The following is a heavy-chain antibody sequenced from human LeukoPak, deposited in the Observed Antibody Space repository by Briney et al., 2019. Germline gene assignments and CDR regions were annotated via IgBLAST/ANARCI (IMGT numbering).Heavy chain of an antibody. V-gene: IGHV4-39*07. CDR1: GGSISSSSYY. J-gene: IGHJ4*02. D-gene: IGHD3-10*01. CDR2: INHSGST. CDR3: ARDSRVRGVTGPFDY. Sequence: SETLSLTCTVSGGSISSSSYYWGWIRQPPGKGLEWIGSINHSGSTYHNPSLKSRVTISVDTSKNQFSLKLSSVTAADTAVYYCARDSRVRGVTGPFDYWGQGTLVTVSS.